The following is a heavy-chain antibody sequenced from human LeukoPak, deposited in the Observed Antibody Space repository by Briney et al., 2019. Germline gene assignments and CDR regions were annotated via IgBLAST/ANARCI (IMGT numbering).Heavy chain of an antibody. J-gene: IGHJ4*02. V-gene: IGHV3-23*01. D-gene: IGHD4-11*01. CDR3: AKRAMVTTWLDY. Sequence: GGSLRLSCAASGFTFSSYAMSWVRQAPGKGLEWVSAISGSGGSTYYADSVKGRYTISRDNSKDTLYLQMNSLRAEDTAVYYCAKRAMVTTWLDYWGQGTLVTVSS. CDR1: GFTFSSYA. CDR2: ISGSGGST.